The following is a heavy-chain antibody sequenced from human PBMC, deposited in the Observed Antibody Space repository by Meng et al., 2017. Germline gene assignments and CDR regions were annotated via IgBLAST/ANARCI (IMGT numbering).Heavy chain of an antibody. D-gene: IGHD6-19*01. CDR3: AKDLKWLLNTYFDY. CDR1: GFTFSSYA. V-gene: IGHV3-23*01. Sequence: GESLKISCAAPGFTFSSYAMSWVRQAPGKGLEWVSAISGSGGSTYYADSVKGRFTISRDNSKNTLYLQMNSLRAEDTAVYYCAKDLKWLLNTYFDYWGQGTLVTVSS. J-gene: IGHJ4*02. CDR2: ISGSGGST.